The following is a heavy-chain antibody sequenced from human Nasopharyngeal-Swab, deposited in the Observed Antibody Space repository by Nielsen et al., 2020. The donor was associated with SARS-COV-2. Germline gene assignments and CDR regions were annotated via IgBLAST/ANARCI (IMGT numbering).Heavy chain of an antibody. J-gene: IGHJ3*02. CDR2: ISGYNGNT. Sequence: ASVKVSCKTPGYTFTRNGISWVRQAPGQGLEWMGWISGYNGNTNYAQKYQGRLTMTTDTSTSTAYMELRSLRSDDTAVYYCARDLNGSYNDPCDIWGQGTMVTVSS. CDR1: GYTFTRNG. D-gene: IGHD1-26*01. CDR3: ARDLNGSYNDPCDI. V-gene: IGHV1-18*01.